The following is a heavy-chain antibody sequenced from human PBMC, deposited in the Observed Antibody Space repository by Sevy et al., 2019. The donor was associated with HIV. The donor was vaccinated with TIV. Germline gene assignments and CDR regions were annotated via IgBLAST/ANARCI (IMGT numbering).Heavy chain of an antibody. CDR1: GYTFTGYY. D-gene: IGHD1-26*01. J-gene: IGHJ1*01. Sequence: ASVKVSCKASGYTFTGYYMHWVRQAPGQGLEWMGWINPNSGGTNCAQKFQGRVTMTRDTSISTAYMELSRLRSDDTAVYYCARESGSIVGVLQHWGQGTLVTVSS. CDR3: ARESGSIVGVLQH. CDR2: INPNSGGT. V-gene: IGHV1-2*02.